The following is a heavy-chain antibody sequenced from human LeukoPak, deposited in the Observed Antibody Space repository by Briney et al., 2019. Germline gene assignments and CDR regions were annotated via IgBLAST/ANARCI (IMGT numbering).Heavy chain of an antibody. V-gene: IGHV1-2*02. CDR1: GYTFTGYY. D-gene: IGHD6-19*01. CDR3: AREMTIAVAGLNWFDP. CDR2: INPNSGGT. J-gene: IGHJ5*02. Sequence: ASVKVSCKASGYTFTGYYMHWVRQAPGQGLEWMGWINPNSGGTNYAQKFQGRVTMTRDTSISTAYMELSRLRSDDTAVYYCAREMTIAVAGLNWFDPWGQGTLVTVSS.